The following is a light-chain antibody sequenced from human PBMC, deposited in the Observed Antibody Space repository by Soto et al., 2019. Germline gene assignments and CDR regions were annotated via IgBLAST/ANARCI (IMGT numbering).Light chain of an antibody. CDR1: SSNIGRNP. V-gene: IGLV1-44*01. J-gene: IGLJ2*01. Sequence: QSVLTQPPSASGTPGQRVTFSCSGSSSNIGRNPVNWYQQIPGTAPKLLIYSNNQRPSGVPDRFSGSKSGTSASLAISGLQSEDEADYYCAAWDGSLNGPVFGGGTQLTV. CDR2: SNN. CDR3: AAWDGSLNGPV.